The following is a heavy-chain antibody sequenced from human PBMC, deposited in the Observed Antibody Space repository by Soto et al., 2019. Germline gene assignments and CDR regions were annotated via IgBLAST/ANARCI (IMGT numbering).Heavy chain of an antibody. J-gene: IGHJ6*02. V-gene: IGHV5-51*01. CDR2: IYPGDSDT. CDR1: GYSFTSYW. Sequence: PGEALKISCKGSGYSFTSYWIVWVRQIPGKGLEWMGIIYPGDSDTRYSPSFQGQVTISADKSISTAYLQWSSLKASDTAMYYCARFRVVGATTGGMDVWGQGTTVTVSS. D-gene: IGHD1-26*01. CDR3: ARFRVVGATTGGMDV.